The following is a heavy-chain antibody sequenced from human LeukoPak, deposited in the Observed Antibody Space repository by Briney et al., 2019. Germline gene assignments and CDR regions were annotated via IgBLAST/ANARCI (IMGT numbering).Heavy chain of an antibody. CDR1: GGTFSSYT. CDR2: VIPIFGTA. J-gene: IGHJ6*03. Sequence: SVKVSCKASGGTFSSYTISWVRQAPGQGLEWMGGVIPIFGTANYAQKFQGRVTITADESTSTAYMELSSLRSEDTAVYYCARGNSYYDFWSGYPTSDYYMDVWGKGTTVTVSS. CDR3: ARGNSYYDFWSGYPTSDYYMDV. V-gene: IGHV1-69*13. D-gene: IGHD3-3*01.